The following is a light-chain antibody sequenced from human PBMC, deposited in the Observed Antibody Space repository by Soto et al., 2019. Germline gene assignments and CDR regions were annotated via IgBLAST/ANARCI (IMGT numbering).Light chain of an antibody. Sequence: DIQMTQSPSSVSASVGDTVTITCRASQGISSWLAWYQQKPGKAPKFLIYAASNLHTGVPSRFSGSRSGTEFTLTISSLQPEEFATYCSQQPNTFPRTLGGGTKVDIQ. CDR2: AAS. CDR1: QGISSW. CDR3: QQPNTFPRT. V-gene: IGKV1-12*01. J-gene: IGKJ4*01.